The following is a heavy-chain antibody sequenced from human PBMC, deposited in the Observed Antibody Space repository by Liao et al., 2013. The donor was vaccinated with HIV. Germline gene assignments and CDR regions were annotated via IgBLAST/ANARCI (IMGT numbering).Heavy chain of an antibody. V-gene: IGHV4-34*01. J-gene: IGHJ4*02. D-gene: IGHD2/OR15-2a*01. Sequence: QVQLQQWGAGLLTPSETLSLTCAVYDGSFSGYYWSWIRQPPREGAWSGLGKVIHGGTTNYNPSLKSRATISIDTSKNQFSLNLRSLTAADTAVYYCARGRLTGEFYFDSWGQGTLVTVSS. CDR1: DGSFSGYY. CDR3: ARGRLTGEFYFDS. CDR2: VIHGGTT.